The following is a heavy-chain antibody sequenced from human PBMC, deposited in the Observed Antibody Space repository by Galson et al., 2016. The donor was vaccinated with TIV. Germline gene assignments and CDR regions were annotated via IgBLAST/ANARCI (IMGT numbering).Heavy chain of an antibody. CDR3: ARTTGAGIAARVLFDC. J-gene: IGHJ4*02. CDR2: IFHSGNT. D-gene: IGHD6-6*01. Sequence: LSLTCAVSGGSISSGIYSWSWIRQSPGKGLEWIGYIFHSGNTNYNPSLESRVTISIDTSTNQFSLRLSSVSAADTAVYFRARTTGAGIAARVLFDCWGQGTLVTVSS. V-gene: IGHV4-30-2*06. CDR1: GGSISSGIYS.